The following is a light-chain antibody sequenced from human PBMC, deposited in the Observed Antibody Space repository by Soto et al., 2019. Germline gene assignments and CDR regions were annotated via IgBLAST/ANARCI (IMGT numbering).Light chain of an antibody. CDR3: QQVDSYPRT. CDR1: QGIRND. V-gene: IGKV1-6*01. J-gene: IGKJ1*01. CDR2: AAS. Sequence: MHMTQSPSSLSASGLDRVTSTGLGSQGIRNDLGWYQQKPGKAPKLLIYAASSLQSGVPSRFSGSGSGTDFSLTISSLHPEDVATYYCQQVDSYPRTFGQGTKVDIK.